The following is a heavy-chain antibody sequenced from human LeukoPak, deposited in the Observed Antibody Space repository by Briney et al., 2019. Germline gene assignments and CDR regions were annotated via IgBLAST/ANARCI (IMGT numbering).Heavy chain of an antibody. CDR1: GFTFDDYA. D-gene: IGHD3-10*01. CDR2: ISWNSGSI. J-gene: IGHJ6*02. Sequence: GGSLRLSCAASGFTFDDYAMHWVRQAPGKGLEWVSGISWNSGSIGYADSVKGRFTISRDNAKNSLYLQMNSLRAEDTAVYYCAKIRAPYYYYYGMDVWGQGTTVTVSS. V-gene: IGHV3-9*01. CDR3: AKIRAPYYYYYGMDV.